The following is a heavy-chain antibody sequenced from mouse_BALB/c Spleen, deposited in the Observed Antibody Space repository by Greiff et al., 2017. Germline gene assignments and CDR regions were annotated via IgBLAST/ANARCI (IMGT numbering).Heavy chain of an antibody. V-gene: IGHV5-9-3*01. CDR2: ISSGGSYT. CDR3: ANYGNAY. CDR1: GFTFSSYA. J-gene: IGHJ3*01. Sequence: EVNLVESGGGLVKPGGSLKLSCAASGFTFSSYAMSWVRQTPEKRLEWVATISSGGSYTYYPDSVKGRFTISRDNAKNTLYLQMSSLRSEDTAMYYCANYGNAYWGQGTLVTVSA. D-gene: IGHD2-1*01.